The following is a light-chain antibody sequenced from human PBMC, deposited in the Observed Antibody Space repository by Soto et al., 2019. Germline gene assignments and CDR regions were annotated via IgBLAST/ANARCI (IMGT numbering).Light chain of an antibody. CDR3: LQRISNPRT. V-gene: IGKV1-9*01. Sequence: DMQLNQKPSFLSASVGDRVTITCRASQGINIFLACFQQKPGKAPNLLISGASTLQSGFQSSISGSVSETEFTLTITSLQSEDSATYYWLQRISNPRTFGQGTKVNIK. CDR2: GAS. J-gene: IGKJ2*01. CDR1: QGINIF.